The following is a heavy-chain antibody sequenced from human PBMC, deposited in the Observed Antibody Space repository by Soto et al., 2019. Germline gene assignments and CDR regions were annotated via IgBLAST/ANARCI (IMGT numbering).Heavy chain of an antibody. CDR1: GGSISSYY. CDR3: ARQGSYGYFDY. CDR2: IYYSGST. D-gene: IGHD1-26*01. Sequence: QVQLQESGPGLVKPSETLSLTCTVSGGSISSYYWSWIRQPPGKGLEWIGYIYYSGSTNYNPSLTSRVTISVDTSKNQFSLKVSSVTAADTAVYYCARQGSYGYFDYWGQGTLVTVSS. V-gene: IGHV4-59*01. J-gene: IGHJ4*02.